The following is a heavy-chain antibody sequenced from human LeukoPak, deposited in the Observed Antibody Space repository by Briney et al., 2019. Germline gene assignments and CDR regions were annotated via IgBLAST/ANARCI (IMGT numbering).Heavy chain of an antibody. CDR2: IYPGDSDT. CDR1: GYSFTSYW. Sequence: GEPLKISCKGSGYSFTSYWIGWVRHMRGKGLEWLGIIYPGDSDTRYSPSFQGQVTISADKSISTAYLQWSSLKASDTAMYYCARLTWTFGYNWFDPWGQGTLVTVSS. CDR3: ARLTWTFGYNWFDP. J-gene: IGHJ5*02. D-gene: IGHD3-10*01. V-gene: IGHV5-51*01.